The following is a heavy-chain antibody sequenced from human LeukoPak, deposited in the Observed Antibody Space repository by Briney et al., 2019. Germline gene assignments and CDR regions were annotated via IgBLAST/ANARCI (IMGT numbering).Heavy chain of an antibody. CDR2: IRYDGSNK. Sequence: GGSLRLSCAASGFTFSSYGMHWVRQAPGKGLEWVAFIRYDGSNKYYADSVKGRFTISRDNSKNTLYLQMNSLRAEDTAVYYCAKDYGGNKGLFDYRGQGTLVTVPS. CDR1: GFTFSSYG. J-gene: IGHJ4*02. D-gene: IGHD4-23*01. CDR3: AKDYGGNKGLFDY. V-gene: IGHV3-30*02.